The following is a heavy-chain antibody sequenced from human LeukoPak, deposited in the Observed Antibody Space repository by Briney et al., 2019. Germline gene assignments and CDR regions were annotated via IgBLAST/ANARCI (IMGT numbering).Heavy chain of an antibody. V-gene: IGHV1-69*05. CDR2: IIPIFGTA. J-gene: IGHJ5*02. Sequence: SVKVSCKASGGTFSSYAISWVRQAPGQGLEWMGGIIPIFGTANYAQKFQGRVTMTRDMPTSTDYMELSSLRSEDTAVYYCARDNSVEDTAWWFDPWGQGTLVTVSS. CDR1: GGTFSSYA. D-gene: IGHD4-23*01. CDR3: ARDNSVEDTAWWFDP.